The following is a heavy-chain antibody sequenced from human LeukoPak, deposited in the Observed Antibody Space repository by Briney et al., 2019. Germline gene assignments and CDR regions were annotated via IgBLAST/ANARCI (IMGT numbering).Heavy chain of an antibody. D-gene: IGHD3-3*01. CDR2: IYYSGST. CDR3: ARSRGFGVVNTDY. V-gene: IGHV4-59*01. Sequence: SETPSLTCTVSGGSISSYFWSWIRQPPGKGLEWIGYIYYSGSTNYNPSLKSRVTFSVDTSKNQFSLKLSSGTAADTAVYYCARSRGFGVVNTDYWGQGTLVTVSS. CDR1: GGSISSYF. J-gene: IGHJ4*02.